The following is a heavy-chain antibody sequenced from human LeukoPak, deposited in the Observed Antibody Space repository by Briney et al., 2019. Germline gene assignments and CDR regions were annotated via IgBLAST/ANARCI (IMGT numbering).Heavy chain of an antibody. Sequence: SETLSLTCTVSGVSISSYYWSWIRQPPGKGLESIGYIYYSGSTNYNPSLKSRLTISVDTSKNQFSLKLSSVTAADTAVYYCARGKTYFDLWGRGTLVTVSS. CDR3: ARGKTYFDL. CDR2: IYYSGST. J-gene: IGHJ2*01. V-gene: IGHV4-59*01. CDR1: GVSISSYY.